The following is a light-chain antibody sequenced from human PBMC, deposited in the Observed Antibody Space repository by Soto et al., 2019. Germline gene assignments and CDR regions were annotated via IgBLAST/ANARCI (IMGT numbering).Light chain of an antibody. CDR1: SSDVGGYNY. J-gene: IGLJ1*01. CDR3: SSYTRSSTLYV. V-gene: IGLV2-14*01. Sequence: QSALTQPASVSGSPGQSIIISCTGTSSDVGGYNYVSWYQQHPCKAPKLMIYEVSNRPSGVSNRFSGSKSGNTASLTISGLQAEDEADYYCSSYTRSSTLYVFGPGTKLTVL. CDR2: EVS.